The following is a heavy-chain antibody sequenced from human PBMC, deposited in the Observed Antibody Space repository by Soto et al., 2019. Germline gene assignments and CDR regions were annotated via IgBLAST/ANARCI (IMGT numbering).Heavy chain of an antibody. CDR1: GGSISSYY. CDR2: IYYSGST. Sequence: SETLSLTCTVSGGSISSYYWSWIRQPPGKGLEWIGYIYYSGSTNYNPSLKSRVTISVDTSKNQFSLKLSSVTAADTAVYYCARRGIAAAADPNWFDPWGQGTLVTVS. CDR3: ARRGIAAAADPNWFDP. D-gene: IGHD6-13*01. V-gene: IGHV4-59*01. J-gene: IGHJ5*02.